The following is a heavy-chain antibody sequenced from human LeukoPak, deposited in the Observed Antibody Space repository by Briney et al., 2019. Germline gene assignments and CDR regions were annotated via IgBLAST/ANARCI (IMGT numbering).Heavy chain of an antibody. CDR3: AKSYYYGSGSYYPVYYFDY. J-gene: IGHJ4*02. D-gene: IGHD3-10*01. CDR2: IRYDGSNK. V-gene: IGHV3-30*02. CDR1: GFTFSSYG. Sequence: GGSLRLSCAASGFTFSSYGMHWVRQAPGKGLEWVAFIRYDGSNKYYADSVKGRFTISRDNSKNTLYLQMNSLRAEDTAVYYCAKSYYYGSGSYYPVYYFDYWGQGTLVTVSS.